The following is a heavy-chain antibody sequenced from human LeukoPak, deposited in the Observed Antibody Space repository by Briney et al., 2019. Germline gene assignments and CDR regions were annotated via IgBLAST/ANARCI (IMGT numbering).Heavy chain of an antibody. D-gene: IGHD5-12*01. Sequence: KPSETLSLTCAVYGGSFSGYYWSWIRQPPGKGLEWIGYIYYSGSTNYNPSLKSRVTISVDTSKNQFSLKLSSVTAADTAVYYCARRPRGVATTAFDYWGQGTLVTVSS. CDR2: IYYSGST. V-gene: IGHV4-59*08. CDR3: ARRPRGVATTAFDY. J-gene: IGHJ4*02. CDR1: GGSFSGYY.